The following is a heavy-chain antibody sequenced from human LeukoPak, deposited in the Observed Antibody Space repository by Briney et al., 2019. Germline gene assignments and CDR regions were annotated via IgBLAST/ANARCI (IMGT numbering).Heavy chain of an antibody. V-gene: IGHV3-66*01. Sequence: GGSLRLSCVASGFTVSSNYMSWVRQAPGKGLEWVSVIYSGGSTYYADSVKGRFTISRDNSKNTLYLQMNSLRAEDTAVYYCARVTTVFHFDYWGQGTLVTVSS. D-gene: IGHD4-17*01. CDR2: IYSGGST. CDR3: ARVTTVFHFDY. J-gene: IGHJ4*02. CDR1: GFTVSSNY.